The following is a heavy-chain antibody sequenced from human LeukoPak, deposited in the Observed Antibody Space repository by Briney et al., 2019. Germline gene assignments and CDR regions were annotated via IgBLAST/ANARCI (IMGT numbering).Heavy chain of an antibody. D-gene: IGHD6-13*01. CDR1: GFTFSTYW. J-gene: IGHJ4*02. Sequence: GGSLRLSCAASGFTFSTYWMSWVRQAPGKGPEWVANIKQDGSEKYYVDSVKGRFTISRDNSKNTLSLEMHSLRAEDTAVYYCVRYRVTWYHFDYWGQGTLVTVSS. CDR2: IKQDGSEK. V-gene: IGHV3-7*03. CDR3: VRYRVTWYHFDY.